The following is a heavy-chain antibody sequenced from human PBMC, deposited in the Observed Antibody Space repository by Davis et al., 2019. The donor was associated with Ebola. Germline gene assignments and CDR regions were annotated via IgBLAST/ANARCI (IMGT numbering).Heavy chain of an antibody. V-gene: IGHV3-11*01. CDR1: GFTFGDYY. D-gene: IGHD3-10*01. J-gene: IGHJ3*01. Sequence: GESLKISCVASGFTFGDYYMTWIRQPPGKGLEWVSYIGTRDTTIYYADSAKGRFTISRDNAKNSVFLQMNNLRSDDTALYYCATVSTMTGSAFDFWGQGTMITVSS. CDR2: IGTRDTTI. CDR3: ATVSTMTGSAFDF.